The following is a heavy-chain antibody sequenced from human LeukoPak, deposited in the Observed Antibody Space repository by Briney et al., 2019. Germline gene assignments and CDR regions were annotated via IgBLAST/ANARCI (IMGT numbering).Heavy chain of an antibody. CDR3: ARGGEWGFRDAFDI. D-gene: IGHD3-16*01. CDR2: IYPGDSDT. CDR1: GYSFTTYW. J-gene: IGHJ3*02. Sequence: GESLKISCKGSGYSFTTYWIGWVRQMPGKGLEWMGIIYPGDSDTRYSPSFKGQVTISADKSISAAHLQWSSLKASDTAMYYCARGGEWGFRDAFDIWGQGTMVIVSS. V-gene: IGHV5-51*01.